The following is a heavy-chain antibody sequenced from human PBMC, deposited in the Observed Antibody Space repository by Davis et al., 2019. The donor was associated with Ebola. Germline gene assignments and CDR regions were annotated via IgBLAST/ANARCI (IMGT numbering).Heavy chain of an antibody. J-gene: IGHJ4*02. Sequence: PGGSLRPSCTPSGSTFSTFGMHWVRQAPGNGLAWVAVLWRDGGLAYNADFVKGRFTISRDNSKNTVYLQMNSLRVDDTAVYYCTRSRDGYNHGFSWGQGTLVTVSS. CDR2: LWRDGGLA. V-gene: IGHV3-33*01. CDR1: GSTFSTFG. D-gene: IGHD5-24*01. CDR3: TRSRDGYNHGFS.